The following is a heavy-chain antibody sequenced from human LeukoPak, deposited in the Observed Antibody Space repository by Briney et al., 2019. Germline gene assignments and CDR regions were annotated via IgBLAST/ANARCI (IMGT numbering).Heavy chain of an antibody. CDR1: GGSFSGYY. V-gene: IGHV4-34*01. Sequence: SETLSLTCAVFGGSFSGYYLSWVRQPPGKGLEWIGEINPGGSTDYNPSLKSRVTISMDTSKNQFSLNLTSVSAADTAVYYCARYAAGYYYFYMDVWGKGTSVTVSS. D-gene: IGHD2-15*01. J-gene: IGHJ6*03. CDR3: ARYAAGYYYFYMDV. CDR2: INPGGST.